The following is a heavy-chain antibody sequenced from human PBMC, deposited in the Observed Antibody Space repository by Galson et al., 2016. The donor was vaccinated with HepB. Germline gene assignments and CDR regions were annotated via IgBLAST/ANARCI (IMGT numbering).Heavy chain of an antibody. D-gene: IGHD5-18*01. CDR3: ARYAVDTALDY. CDR2: ISVSGGSP. Sequence: SLRLPCAASGFTFSSYAMSWVRQAPGQGLEWVSAISVSGGSPYYADSVKGRFTIFRDNAKNSLHLQMNSLRAEDTAVYYCARYAVDTALDYWGQGTLITVSS. CDR1: GFTFSSYA. J-gene: IGHJ4*02. V-gene: IGHV3-23*01.